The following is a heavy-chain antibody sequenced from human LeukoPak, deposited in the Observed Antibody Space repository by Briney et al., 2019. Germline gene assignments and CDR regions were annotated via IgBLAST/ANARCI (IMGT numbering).Heavy chain of an antibody. J-gene: IGHJ4*02. Sequence: SETLSLTCTVSGGSLSSYYWSWIRQPAGKGVEWIGRIYTSGSTNYNPSLKSRVTMSVDTSKNQFSLKLSSMTAADTAVYYCAREAYYYDSSGYSFSPDYWGQGTLVTVSS. D-gene: IGHD3-22*01. CDR1: GGSLSSYY. V-gene: IGHV4-4*07. CDR3: AREAYYYDSSGYSFSPDY. CDR2: IYTSGST.